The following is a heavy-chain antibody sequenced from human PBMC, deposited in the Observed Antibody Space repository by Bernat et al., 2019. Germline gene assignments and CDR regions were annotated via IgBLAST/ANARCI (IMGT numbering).Heavy chain of an antibody. CDR3: TRAVSSGCYGVIAY. Sequence: EVQLVESGGGVVQPGGSLRLSCAASGFTFVDYAMSWVRQAPGKGLEWVGFIRSKAYGGTTEYAASVRGRFSISRDDSKSIAYLQMNSLKTEDTAVYYCTRAVSSGCYGVIAYWGQGTLVTVSS. V-gene: IGHV3-49*04. J-gene: IGHJ4*02. CDR1: GFTFVDYA. CDR2: IRSKAYGGTT. D-gene: IGHD6-19*01.